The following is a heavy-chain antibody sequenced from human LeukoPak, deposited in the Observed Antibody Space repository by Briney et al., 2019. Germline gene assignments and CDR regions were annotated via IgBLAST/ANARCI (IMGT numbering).Heavy chain of an antibody. CDR2: ISYDESDK. Sequence: GRSLRLSCAASGFTFNIYAMHWVRQAPGKGLEWVAVISYDESDKYYANSVKGRFTISRDNSKNTLYLQMNSLRAEDTGVYYCAKGGGKFFDYWGQGTLVTVSS. V-gene: IGHV3-30*04. CDR1: GFTFNIYA. J-gene: IGHJ4*02. D-gene: IGHD3-10*01. CDR3: AKGGGKFFDY.